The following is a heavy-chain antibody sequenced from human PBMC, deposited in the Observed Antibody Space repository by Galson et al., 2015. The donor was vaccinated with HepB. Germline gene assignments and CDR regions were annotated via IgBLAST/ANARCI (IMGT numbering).Heavy chain of an antibody. D-gene: IGHD2-2*01. CDR1: GFTFSDYY. CDR2: ISSSGSTI. J-gene: IGHJ5*02. V-gene: IGHV3-11*01. Sequence: SLRFSCAASGFTFSDYYMSWIRQAPGKGLEWVSYISSSGSTIYYADSVKGRFTISRDNAKNSLYLQMNSLIAEDTAVYYCARARGVPAPPNWFDPWGQGTLVTVSS. CDR3: ARARGVPAPPNWFDP.